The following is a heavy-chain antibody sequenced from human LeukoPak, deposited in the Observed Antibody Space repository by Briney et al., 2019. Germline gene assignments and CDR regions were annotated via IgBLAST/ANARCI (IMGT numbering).Heavy chain of an antibody. Sequence: GGSLRLSCAAAGFSFSSYWMHWVRQAPGEGLVWVSRINSDESSTSYADSVKGRFTISRDNAKNTLYLQMNSLRVEDTAVYYCASRYSYYAMDVWGKGTTVTVSS. CDR3: ASRYSYYAMDV. CDR2: INSDESST. CDR1: GFSFSSYW. V-gene: IGHV3-74*01. J-gene: IGHJ6*04.